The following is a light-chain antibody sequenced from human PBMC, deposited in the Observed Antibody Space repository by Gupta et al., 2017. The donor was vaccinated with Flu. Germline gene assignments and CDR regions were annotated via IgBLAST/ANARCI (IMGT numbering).Light chain of an antibody. Sequence: QSALTQAPSVSGAPGQTVIISCSGGHTNIGSHAVSWYHQLPGRAPQFVIFDSNVRPSGVPDRFSASKFGTSASLSIRGLQSDDEGDYYCAAWDVNLNGPVFGGGTRLTV. CDR1: HTNIGSHA. CDR2: DSN. CDR3: AAWDVNLNGPV. J-gene: IGLJ2*01. V-gene: IGLV1-44*01.